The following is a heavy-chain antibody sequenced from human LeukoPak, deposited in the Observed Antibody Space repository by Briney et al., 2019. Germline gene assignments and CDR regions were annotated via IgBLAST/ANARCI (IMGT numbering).Heavy chain of an antibody. CDR1: GVSISSYY. CDR2: IYYSGST. CDR3: ARSGRGSSAGFDY. D-gene: IGHD3-10*01. V-gene: IGHV4-59*01. J-gene: IGHJ4*02. Sequence: SETLSLTCTVSGVSISSYYWSWIRQPPGKGLEWIGYIYYSGSTNYTPSLKSRITISVDTSRNQFSLKLNSVTAADTAVYYCARSGRGSSAGFDYWGQGTLVTVSS.